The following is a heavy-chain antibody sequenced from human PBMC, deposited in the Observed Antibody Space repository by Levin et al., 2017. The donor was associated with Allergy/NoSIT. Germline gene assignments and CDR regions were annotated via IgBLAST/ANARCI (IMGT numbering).Heavy chain of an antibody. J-gene: IGHJ6*02. D-gene: IGHD6-6*01. V-gene: IGHV4-39*01. CDR3: ARHRQRIAAAIRYYYYGMDV. CDR1: GGSISSSSYY. Sequence: SETLSLTCTVSGGSISSSSYYWGWIRQPPGKGLEWIGSIYYSGSTYYNPSLKSRVTISVDTSKNQFSLKLSSVTAADTAVYYCARHRQRIAAAIRYYYYGMDVWGQGTTVTVSS. CDR2: IYYSGST.